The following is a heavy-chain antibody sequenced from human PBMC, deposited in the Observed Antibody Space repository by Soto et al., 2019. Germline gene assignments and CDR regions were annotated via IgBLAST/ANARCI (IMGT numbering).Heavy chain of an antibody. CDR2: ISGSGGST. CDR1: GFTFSSYA. Sequence: EVQLLESGGGLVQPGGSLRLSCAASGFTFSSYAMSWIRQAPGKGLEWVSAISGSGGSTYYADSVKGRFTISRDNSKNTLYLQMNSLRAEDTAVYYCAKDIVVVPATRTTKAEKNPPPDYWGQGTLVTVSS. V-gene: IGHV3-23*01. D-gene: IGHD2-2*01. J-gene: IGHJ4*02. CDR3: AKDIVVVPATRTTKAEKNPPPDY.